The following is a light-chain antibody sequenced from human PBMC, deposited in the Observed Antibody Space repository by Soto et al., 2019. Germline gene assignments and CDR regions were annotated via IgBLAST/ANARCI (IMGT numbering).Light chain of an antibody. J-gene: IGLJ2*01. CDR2: EGS. CDR3: CSYAGMNTVA. Sequence: QPVLTQPASVSGSPGQSITISCTGTSSDVGSFNLVSWYQQYPGKAPKLMIYEGSKRPSGVSNRFSGSKSGNTASLTISGLQAEDEAEYYCCSYAGMNTVAFGGGTKVTVL. V-gene: IGLV2-23*01. CDR1: SSDVGSFNL.